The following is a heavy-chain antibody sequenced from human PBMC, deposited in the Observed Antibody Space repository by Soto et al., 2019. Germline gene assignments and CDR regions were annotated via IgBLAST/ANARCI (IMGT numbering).Heavy chain of an antibody. CDR1: GFTFSSYG. V-gene: IGHV3-33*01. CDR3: ARDTWSGGYAPLGY. D-gene: IGHD2-2*01. CDR2: IWYDGSNK. Sequence: QVQLVESGGGVVQPGRSLRLSCAASGFTFSSYGMHWVRQAPGKGLEWVAVIWYDGSNKYYADSVKGRFTISRDNSKNTLYLQMNSLRAEETAVYYCARDTWSGGYAPLGYWGQGTLVTVSS. J-gene: IGHJ4*02.